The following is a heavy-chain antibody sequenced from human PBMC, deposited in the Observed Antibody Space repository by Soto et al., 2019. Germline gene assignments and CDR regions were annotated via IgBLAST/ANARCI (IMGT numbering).Heavy chain of an antibody. V-gene: IGHV4-59*01. D-gene: IGHD5-12*01. CDR3: ARWLLENDAFDI. CDR1: GGSISSYY. J-gene: IGHJ3*02. Sequence: SETLSLTCTVSGGSISSYYWSWIRQPPGKGLEWIGYIYYSGSTNYNPSLKSRVTISVDTSKNQFSLKLSSVTAADTAVYYCARWLLENDAFDIWGQGTMVTVSS. CDR2: IYYSGST.